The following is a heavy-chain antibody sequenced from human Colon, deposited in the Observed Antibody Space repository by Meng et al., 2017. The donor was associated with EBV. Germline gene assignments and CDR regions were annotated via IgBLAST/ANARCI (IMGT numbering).Heavy chain of an antibody. D-gene: IGHD3-16*01. V-gene: IGHV4-39*07. Sequence: LQLQESGPGLLKTSETLPLTCSVSGDSITTNGYYWGWIRQSPGKGLEWIGSIFYSGNTYFNPSLKTRVTISVDTSKNQFSLKLSSVTAADTAIYYCARERGGVTRDFDSWGQGALVTVSS. CDR3: ARERGGVTRDFDS. J-gene: IGHJ4*02. CDR1: GDSITTNGYY. CDR2: IFYSGNT.